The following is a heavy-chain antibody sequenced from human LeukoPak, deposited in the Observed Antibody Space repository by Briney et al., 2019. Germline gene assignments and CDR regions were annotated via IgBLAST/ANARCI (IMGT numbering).Heavy chain of an antibody. J-gene: IGHJ4*02. CDR2: ISSSGSTI. CDR3: ARDLRVAAAGTVFDY. Sequence: GGSLRLSCAASGFSVSTNYMNWVRQAPGKGLEWVSYISSSGSTIYYADSVKGRFTISRDNAKNSLYLQMNSLRAEDTALYYCARDLRVAAAGTVFDYWGQGTLVTVSS. CDR1: GFSVSTNY. D-gene: IGHD6-13*01. V-gene: IGHV3-11*01.